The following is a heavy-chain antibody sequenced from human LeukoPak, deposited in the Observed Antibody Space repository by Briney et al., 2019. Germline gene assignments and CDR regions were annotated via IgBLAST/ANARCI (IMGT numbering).Heavy chain of an antibody. Sequence: GGSLRLSRAASGVIFSSYSMNWVRQALGKGLEWVSYISSSGSSIYYADSVKGRFTISRDNAKNTLYLQMNSLRAEDTAVYYCARDGEYYFDYWGQGTLVTVSS. J-gene: IGHJ4*02. CDR2: ISSSGSSI. CDR1: GVIFSSYS. D-gene: IGHD3-10*01. V-gene: IGHV3-48*04. CDR3: ARDGEYYFDY.